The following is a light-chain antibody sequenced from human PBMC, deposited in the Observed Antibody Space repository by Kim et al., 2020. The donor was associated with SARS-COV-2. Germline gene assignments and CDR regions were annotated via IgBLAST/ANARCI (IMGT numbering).Light chain of an antibody. Sequence: APGNTARLTCGGKGIGSIRIHWYQQKPGQAPVLVVYDDNDRPSGIPERFSGSKSGDTATLTISRVEAGDEADYYCHVWDSGSDHDVFGIGTKVTVL. CDR1: GIGSIR. CDR3: HVWDSGSDHDV. V-gene: IGLV3-21*03. CDR2: DDN. J-gene: IGLJ1*01.